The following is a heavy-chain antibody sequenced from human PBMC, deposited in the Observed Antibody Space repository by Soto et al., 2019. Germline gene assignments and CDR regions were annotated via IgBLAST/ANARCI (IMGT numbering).Heavy chain of an antibody. CDR3: AVVPAASLSMDYYYGMDV. CDR2: INAGNGNT. V-gene: IGHV1-3*01. CDR1: GYTFTSYA. Sequence: ASVKVSCKASGYTFTSYAMHWVRQAPGQRLEWMGWINAGNGNTKYSQKFQGRVTITRDTSASTAYMVLSSLRSEDTAVYYCAVVPAASLSMDYYYGMDVWGQGTTDTVSS. J-gene: IGHJ6*02. D-gene: IGHD2-2*01.